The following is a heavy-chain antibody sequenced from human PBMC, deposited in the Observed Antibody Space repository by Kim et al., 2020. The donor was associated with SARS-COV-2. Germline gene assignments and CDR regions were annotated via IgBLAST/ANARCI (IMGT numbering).Heavy chain of an antibody. CDR1: GFTFGDYA. CDR2: ISWNSGSI. D-gene: IGHD5-12*01. CDR3: AKDIHPLLRGYDYPNWFDP. J-gene: IGHJ5*02. V-gene: IGHV3-9*01. Sequence: GGSLRLSCAASGFTFGDYAMHWVRQAPGKGLEWVSGISWNSGSIGYADSVKGRFTISRDNAKNSLYLQMNSLRAEDTALYYCAKDIHPLLRGYDYPNWFDPWGQGTLVTVSS.